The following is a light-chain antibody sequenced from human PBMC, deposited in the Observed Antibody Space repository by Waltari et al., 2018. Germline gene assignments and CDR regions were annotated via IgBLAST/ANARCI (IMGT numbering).Light chain of an antibody. CDR3: QHYLRLPVT. CDR2: GAS. J-gene: IGKJ1*01. V-gene: IGKV3-20*01. Sequence: EIVLTQSPGTLPLSLGERAPASCRTSQSVSRALAGYQQKPGQAPRLLIYGASTRATGIPDRFSGSGSGTDFSLTISRLEPDDFAVYYCQHYLRLPVTFGQGTTVEI. CDR1: QSVSRA.